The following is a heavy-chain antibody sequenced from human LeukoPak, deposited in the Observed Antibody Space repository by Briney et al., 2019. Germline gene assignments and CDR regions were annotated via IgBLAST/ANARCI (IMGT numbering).Heavy chain of an antibody. CDR1: GGSISSYY. J-gene: IGHJ5*02. CDR3: ARGGYYDSSGYYYWFDP. Sequence: SETLSLTCTVSGGSISSYYWSWIRQPPGKGLEWIGYIYYSGSTNYNPSLKSRVTISVDTSKNQFSLKLSSVTAADTAVYYCARGGYYDSSGYYYWFDPWGQGTLVTVSS. CDR2: IYYSGST. V-gene: IGHV4-59*01. D-gene: IGHD3-22*01.